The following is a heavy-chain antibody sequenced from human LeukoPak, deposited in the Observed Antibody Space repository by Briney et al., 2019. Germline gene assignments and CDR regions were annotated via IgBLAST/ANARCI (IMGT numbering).Heavy chain of an antibody. Sequence: ASVKVSCKASGYTFTGYYMHWVRQAPGQGLEWMGWISAYNGNTNYAQKLQGRVTMTTDTSTSTAYMELRSLRSDDTAVYYCAREDDWNWFDPWGRGTLVTVSS. CDR1: GYTFTGYY. V-gene: IGHV1-18*04. CDR2: ISAYNGNT. D-gene: IGHD3-9*01. J-gene: IGHJ5*02. CDR3: AREDDWNWFDP.